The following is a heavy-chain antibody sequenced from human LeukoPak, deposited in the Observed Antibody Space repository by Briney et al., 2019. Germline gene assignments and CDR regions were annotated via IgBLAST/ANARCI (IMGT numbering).Heavy chain of an antibody. J-gene: IGHJ5*02. CDR3: ARGYDDSSGYYFQYNWFDP. D-gene: IGHD3-22*01. CDR2: IYYSGST. CDR1: GGSISSSSYY. Sequence: PSETLSLTCTVSGGSISSSSYYWGWIRQPPGKGLEWIGYIYYSGSTNYNPSLKSRVTISVDTSKNQFSLKLSSVTAADTAVYYCARGYDDSSGYYFQYNWFDPWGQGTLVTVSS. V-gene: IGHV4-61*05.